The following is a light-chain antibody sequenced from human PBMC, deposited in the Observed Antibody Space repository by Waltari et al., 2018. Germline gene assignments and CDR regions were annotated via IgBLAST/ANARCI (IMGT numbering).Light chain of an antibody. V-gene: IGKV1-5*03. CDR3: QQYNSYPYT. CDR1: QRITIW. J-gene: IGKJ2*01. Sequence: DIQTTQSPSTLSASIGDRVTITCRASQRITIWLAWYQQKPGKAPKLLIYKASTLEGGVPSRFSGSGSGTEFTLTISSLQPDDFATYHCQQYNSYPYTFGQGTKLEIK. CDR2: KAS.